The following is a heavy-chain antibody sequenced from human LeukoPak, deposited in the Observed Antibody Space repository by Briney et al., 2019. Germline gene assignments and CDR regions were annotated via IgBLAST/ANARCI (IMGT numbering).Heavy chain of an antibody. CDR2: IKHSGST. CDR3: ARRIIGYCSSTSCYGTNWFDP. V-gene: IGHV4-34*01. Sequence: PSETLSLTCAVYGGSFSGYYWSWIRQPPGKGLEWIGEIKHSGSTNYNPSLKSRVTISVDTSKNQLSLKLSSVTAADTAVYYCARRIIGYCSSTSCYGTNWFDPWGQGTLVTVSS. CDR1: GGSFSGYY. D-gene: IGHD2-2*01. J-gene: IGHJ5*02.